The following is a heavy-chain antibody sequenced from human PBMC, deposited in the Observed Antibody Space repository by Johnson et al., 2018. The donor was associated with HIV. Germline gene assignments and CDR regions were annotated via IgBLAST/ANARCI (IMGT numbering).Heavy chain of an antibody. D-gene: IGHD3-22*01. J-gene: IGHJ3*02. V-gene: IGHV3-66*01. CDR2: IYSGGST. CDR1: GLSVSNNY. CDR3: ANYYDSSGYLNPDAFDI. Sequence: VQLVESGGGLVQPGGSLRLSCAASGLSVSNNYMTWVRQAPGKGLEWVSVIYSGGSTYYADSVKGRFTISRDNAKNSLYLQMNSLRAEDTALYYCANYYDSSGYLNPDAFDIWGQGTMVTVSS.